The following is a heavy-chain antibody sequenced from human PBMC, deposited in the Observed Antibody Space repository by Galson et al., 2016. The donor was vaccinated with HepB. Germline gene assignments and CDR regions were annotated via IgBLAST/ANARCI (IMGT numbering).Heavy chain of an antibody. CDR2: IYPGDSHT. CDR3: ARLVGYCSSASCSTYYYYGMEV. V-gene: IGHV5-51*01. CDR1: GYTFDNSW. D-gene: IGHD2-2*02. J-gene: IGHJ6*02. Sequence: QSGAEVKKPGESLKISCKGYGYTFDNSWIAWVRQMPGKGLEWMGIIYPGDSHTRYSPSFQGQFTIPADNSISTAFLQWGSLKASDTAMYFCARLVGYCSSASCSTYYYYGMEVWGQGTTVTVSS.